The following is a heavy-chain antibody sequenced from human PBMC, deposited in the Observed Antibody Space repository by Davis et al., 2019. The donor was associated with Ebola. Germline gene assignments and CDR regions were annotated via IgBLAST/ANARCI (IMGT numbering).Heavy chain of an antibody. J-gene: IGHJ3*02. Sequence: GESLKISCAASGFTFSSYSMNWVRQAPGKGLEWVSSISSSSSYIYYADSVKGRFTISRDNAKNSLYLQMNSLRAEDTAVYYCARDSEYSSSWHSGFNAFDIWGQGTMVTVSS. CDR2: ISSSSSYI. V-gene: IGHV3-21*01. D-gene: IGHD6-13*01. CDR3: ARDSEYSSSWHSGFNAFDI. CDR1: GFTFSSYS.